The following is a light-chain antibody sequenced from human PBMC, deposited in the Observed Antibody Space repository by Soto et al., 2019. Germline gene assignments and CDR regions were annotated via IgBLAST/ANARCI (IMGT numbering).Light chain of an antibody. CDR3: LPYYGGAVV. V-gene: IGLV7-43*01. Sequence: QAVVTQEPSLTVSPGGTVTLTCASSTGAVTSGYYPNWFQQKPGQAPRALIFSTSNKYSCTPARFSGSLLGGKAALTLSGVQPEDEAEYYCLPYYGGAVVFGGGTKVTVL. J-gene: IGLJ2*01. CDR2: STS. CDR1: TGAVTSGYY.